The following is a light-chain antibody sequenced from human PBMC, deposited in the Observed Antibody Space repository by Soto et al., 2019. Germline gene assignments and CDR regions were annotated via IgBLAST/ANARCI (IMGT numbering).Light chain of an antibody. J-gene: IGLJ1*01. Sequence: QSALTQPPSASGSPGQSVTISCTGTSSDVGGYNYVSWYQQHPGKAPKVMIYEVSKRPSGVPDRFSGSKSGNTAFLTVSGLQADDEADYYCISYAGSNNLVFGTGTKVTVL. V-gene: IGLV2-8*01. CDR3: ISYAGSNNLV. CDR2: EVS. CDR1: SSDVGGYNY.